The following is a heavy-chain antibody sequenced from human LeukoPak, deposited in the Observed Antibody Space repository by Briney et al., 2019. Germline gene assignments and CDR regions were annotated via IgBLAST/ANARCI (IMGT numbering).Heavy chain of an antibody. J-gene: IGHJ3*02. Sequence: GGSLRLSCAASGFTFSSYEMNWVRQAPGKGLEWVSYISSSGSTIYYADSVKGRFTISRDNAKNSLYLQMNSLRAEDTAVYYCASVGPYCSGGSCFSLLWAFDIWGQGTMVTVSS. D-gene: IGHD2-15*01. CDR2: ISSSGSTI. CDR3: ASVGPYCSGGSCFSLLWAFDI. V-gene: IGHV3-48*03. CDR1: GFTFSSYE.